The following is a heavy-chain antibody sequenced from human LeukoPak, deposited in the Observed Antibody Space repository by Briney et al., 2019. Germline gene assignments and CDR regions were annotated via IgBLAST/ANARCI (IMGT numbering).Heavy chain of an antibody. J-gene: IGHJ4*02. Sequence: TSETLSLTCTVSGGSISSYYWSWIRQPPGKGLEWIGYIYYSGSTNYNPSLKSRVTISVDTSKNQFSLKLSSVTAADTAVYYCAGVNNGWHSFDHWGPGALVTVSS. CDR3: AGVNNGWHSFDH. V-gene: IGHV4-59*12. CDR2: IYYSGST. D-gene: IGHD6-19*01. CDR1: GGSISSYY.